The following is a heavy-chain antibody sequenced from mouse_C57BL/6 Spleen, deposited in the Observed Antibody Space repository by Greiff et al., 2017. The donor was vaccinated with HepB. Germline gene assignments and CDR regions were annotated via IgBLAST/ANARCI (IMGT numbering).Heavy chain of an antibody. Sequence: EVMLVESGTVLARPGASVKMSCKTSGYTFTSYWMHWVKQRPGQGLEWIGAIYPGNSDTSYNQKFKGKAKLTAVTSASTAYMELSSLTNEDSAVYYCTRSDYYGNYPYAMDYWGQGTSVTVSS. D-gene: IGHD2-1*01. J-gene: IGHJ4*01. CDR2: IYPGNSDT. CDR1: GYTFTSYW. V-gene: IGHV1-5*01. CDR3: TRSDYYGNYPYAMDY.